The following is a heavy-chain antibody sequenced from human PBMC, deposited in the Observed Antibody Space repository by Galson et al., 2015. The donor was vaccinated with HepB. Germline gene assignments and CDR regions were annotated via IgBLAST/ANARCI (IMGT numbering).Heavy chain of an antibody. V-gene: IGHV6-1*01. Sequence: CAISGDSVSSNSAAWNWIRQSPSRGLEWLGRTYYRSKWYNDYAVSVKSRITINPDTSKNQFSLQLNSVTPEDTAVYYCARDREVGIAVAGTGDYYYYYYGMDVWGQGTTVTVSS. J-gene: IGHJ6*02. CDR1: GDSVSSNSAA. CDR2: TYYRSKWYN. CDR3: ARDREVGIAVAGTGDYYYYYYGMDV. D-gene: IGHD6-19*01.